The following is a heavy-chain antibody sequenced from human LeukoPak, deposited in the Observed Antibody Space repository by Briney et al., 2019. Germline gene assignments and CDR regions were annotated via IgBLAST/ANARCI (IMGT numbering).Heavy chain of an antibody. J-gene: IGHJ5*02. V-gene: IGHV4-59*01. CDR3: ARDLGGVNWFDP. D-gene: IGHD3-10*01. CDR1: GGSISSYY. Sequence: PSETLSLTCTVSGGSISSYYWSWIRQPPGKGLEWIGYIYYSGSTNYNPSLKSRVTISVDTSKNQFSPKLSSVTAADTAVYYCARDLGGVNWFDPWGQGTLVTVSS. CDR2: IYYSGST.